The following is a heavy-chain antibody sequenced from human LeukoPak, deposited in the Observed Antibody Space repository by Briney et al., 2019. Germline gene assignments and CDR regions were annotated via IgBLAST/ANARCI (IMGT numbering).Heavy chain of an antibody. CDR1: GGSISSYY. Sequence: PSETLSLTCTVSGGSISSYYWSWNRQPPGKGLEWIGYIYYSGSTNYNPSLKSRVTISVDTSKNQFSLKLSSVTAADTAVYYCARGMGGYSYVWAFDYWGQGTLVTVSS. CDR3: ARGMGGYSYVWAFDY. D-gene: IGHD5-18*01. CDR2: IYYSGST. J-gene: IGHJ4*02. V-gene: IGHV4-59*01.